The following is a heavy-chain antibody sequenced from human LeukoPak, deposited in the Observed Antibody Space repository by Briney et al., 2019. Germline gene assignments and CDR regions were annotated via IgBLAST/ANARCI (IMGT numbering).Heavy chain of an antibody. CDR2: IYYSGST. CDR1: GGSISSSSYY. Sequence: PAETLSLTCTVSGGSISSSSYYWGWVRQPPRKGLEWIGSIYYSGSTYYNPSLKSRVTISVDTSKNQFSLKLSSVTTADTAVYYCARDFWGTTGTHYYYYMDVWGKGTTVTVSS. D-gene: IGHD1-1*01. J-gene: IGHJ6*03. V-gene: IGHV4-39*02. CDR3: ARDFWGTTGTHYYYYMDV.